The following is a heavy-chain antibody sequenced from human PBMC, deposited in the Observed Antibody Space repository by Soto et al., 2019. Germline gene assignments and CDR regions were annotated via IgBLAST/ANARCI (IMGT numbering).Heavy chain of an antibody. Sequence: GASVKVSCKASGYTFTSYDINWVRQATGQGLEWMGWMNPNSGNTGYAQKFQGRVTMTRNTSISTAYMELSSLRSEDTAVYYCAINGPLMQLRAEDDAFEIWGQGTMVTVSS. CDR3: AINGPLMQLRAEDDAFEI. J-gene: IGHJ3*02. D-gene: IGHD5-12*01. CDR2: MNPNSGNT. CDR1: GYTFTSYD. V-gene: IGHV1-8*01.